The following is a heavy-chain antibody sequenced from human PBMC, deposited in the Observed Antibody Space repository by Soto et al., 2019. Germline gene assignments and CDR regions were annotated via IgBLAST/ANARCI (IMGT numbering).Heavy chain of an antibody. Sequence: EVRLLESGGGLVQPGGSLRLSCVASGFTFSNYDMHWVRQGAGEGLEWVAAIGSGGDTYYPDSVKGRFTISRENGNNSFYLQMNNLRAEDTALYYCARGRRSYGPDSWGQGTLVTVSS. D-gene: IGHD5-18*01. J-gene: IGHJ4*02. CDR2: IGSGGDT. CDR1: GFTFSNYD. CDR3: ARGRRSYGPDS. V-gene: IGHV3-13*01.